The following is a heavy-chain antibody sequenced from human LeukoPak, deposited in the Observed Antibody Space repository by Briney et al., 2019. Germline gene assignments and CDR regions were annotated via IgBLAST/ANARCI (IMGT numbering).Heavy chain of an antibody. J-gene: IGHJ4*02. CDR1: GFIVSNAW. CDR2: IKTKTDGGTT. Sequence: PGGFLSLSCAASGFIVSNAWMTWVSQAPGKGLEWVGRIKTKTDGGTTDYAAPVKGRFTISRDDSKNTLFLQMNSLKTEDTAVYYCTTGGWLQPGDSWGQGTLVTVSS. V-gene: IGHV3-15*01. CDR3: TTGGWLQPGDS. D-gene: IGHD5-24*01.